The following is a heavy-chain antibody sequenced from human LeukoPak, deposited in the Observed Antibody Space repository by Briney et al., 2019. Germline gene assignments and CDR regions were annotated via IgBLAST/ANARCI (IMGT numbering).Heavy chain of an antibody. Sequence: PGGSLRLSCAASGFSFSSFAMTWVRQAPGNGLEWVSSITGGHYATYNTDSVKGRFTISRDNAKNTLYLQMNSLRADDTAIYYCTKDPNGDYIGAFDPWGQGTLVTVSS. D-gene: IGHD4-17*01. V-gene: IGHV3-23*01. CDR3: TKDPNGDYIGAFDP. J-gene: IGHJ5*02. CDR1: GFSFSSFA. CDR2: ITGGHYAT.